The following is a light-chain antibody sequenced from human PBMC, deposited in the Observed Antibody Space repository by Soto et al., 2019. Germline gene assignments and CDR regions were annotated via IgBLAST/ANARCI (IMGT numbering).Light chain of an antibody. CDR3: SSYTSTRTYV. V-gene: IGLV1-40*01. CDR2: GDS. Sequence: QSVLTQPPSVSGAPGQRVTISCTGSSSNIGAGYDVNWYQQLPETAPKLLIFGDSNRPSGVPDRFSGSKSGDTASLTVSGLQAEDEADYYCSSYTSTRTYVFGTGTKVTVL. J-gene: IGLJ1*01. CDR1: SSNIGAGYD.